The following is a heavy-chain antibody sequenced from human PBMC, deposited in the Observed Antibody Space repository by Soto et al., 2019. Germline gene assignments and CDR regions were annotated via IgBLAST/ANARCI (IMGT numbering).Heavy chain of an antibody. CDR1: GYTFTSYA. CDR3: ARGDYHSRLLWFGELLSWFDP. CDR2: INAGNGNT. V-gene: IGHV1-3*01. J-gene: IGHJ5*02. D-gene: IGHD3-10*01. Sequence: ASVKVSCEASGYTFTSYAMHWVRQAPGQRREWMGWINAGNGNTKYSQKFQGRVTITRDTSASTAYMELSSLRSEDTAVYYCARGDYHSRLLWFGELLSWFDPWGQGTLVTVSS.